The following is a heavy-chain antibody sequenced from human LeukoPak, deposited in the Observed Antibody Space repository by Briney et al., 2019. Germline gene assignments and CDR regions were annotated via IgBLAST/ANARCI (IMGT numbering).Heavy chain of an antibody. CDR2: ISYDGSNK. V-gene: IGHV3-30-3*01. CDR1: GFTFSSYA. CDR3: AKDRVGYGDYVRGVDY. J-gene: IGHJ4*02. Sequence: GGSLRLSCAASGFTFSSYAMHWVRQAPGKGLEWVAVISYDGSNKYYADSVKGRFTISRDNSKNTLYLQMNSLRAEDTAVYYCAKDRVGYGDYVRGVDYWGQGTLVTVSS. D-gene: IGHD4-17*01.